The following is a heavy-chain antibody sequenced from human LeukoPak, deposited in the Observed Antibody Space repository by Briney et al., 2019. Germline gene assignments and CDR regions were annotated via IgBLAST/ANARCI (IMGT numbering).Heavy chain of an antibody. D-gene: IGHD4-17*01. CDR1: GFTLSTYI. J-gene: IGHJ5*02. V-gene: IGHV3-48*04. CDR3: ARDRSLVDGDYGVWFDA. Sequence: GGSLRLSCTASGFTLSTYIMNWVRQAPGKGLVWVSYISSTSTTKYYADSVKGRFTISRDNSKNSLDLQMNRLTAEDTAVYYCARDRSLVDGDYGVWFDAWGQGSLVTVSS. CDR2: ISSTSTTK.